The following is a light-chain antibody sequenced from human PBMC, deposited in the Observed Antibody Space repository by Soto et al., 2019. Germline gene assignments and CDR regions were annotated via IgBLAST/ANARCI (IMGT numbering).Light chain of an antibody. J-gene: IGLJ1*01. CDR2: EVN. V-gene: IGLV2-23*02. Sequence: QSVLTQPASVSGSPGQSITISCTGTSSDIGNYNLVSWFQQHPGKAPKLFIYEVNRRPSGVSDRLSGSKSANTASLTISGRQAEDEADYYCFSYAGAGTFVFGTGTKLTGL. CDR1: SSDIGNYNL. CDR3: FSYAGAGTFV.